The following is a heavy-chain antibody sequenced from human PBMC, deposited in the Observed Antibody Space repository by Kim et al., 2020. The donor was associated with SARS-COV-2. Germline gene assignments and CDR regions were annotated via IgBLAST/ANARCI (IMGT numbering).Heavy chain of an antibody. D-gene: IGHD3-10*01. CDR2: ISWNSGSI. J-gene: IGHJ4*02. CDR1: GFTFDDYA. V-gene: IGHV3-9*01. CDR3: VTMVRGVDY. Sequence: GGSLRLSCAASGFTFDDYAMHWVRQAPGKGLEWVSGISWNSGSIGYADSVKGRFTISRDNAKNSLYLQMNSLRAEDTALYYCVTMVRGVDYWGQGTLVTVSS.